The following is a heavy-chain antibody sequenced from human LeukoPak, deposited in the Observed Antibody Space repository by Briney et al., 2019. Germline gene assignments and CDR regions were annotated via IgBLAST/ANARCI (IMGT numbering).Heavy chain of an antibody. Sequence: GGSLRLSCAASGFTVSNYEMNWVRQAPGKGLEWVSFIASDHTTYYADSVKGRYTLSRDNAKNSLYLQMNSLRAEDTAVYYCARRVATPFYYYYYYMDVWGKGTTVTVSS. J-gene: IGHJ6*03. CDR1: GFTVSNYE. V-gene: IGHV3-48*03. CDR3: ARRVATPFYYYYYYMDV. CDR2: IASDHTT. D-gene: IGHD3-3*01.